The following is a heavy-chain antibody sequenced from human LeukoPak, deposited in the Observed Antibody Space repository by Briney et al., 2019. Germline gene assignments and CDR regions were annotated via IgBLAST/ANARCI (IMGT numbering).Heavy chain of an antibody. CDR3: ARGRNDYVWGSYRYSVYFDY. V-gene: IGHV4-34*01. Sequence: PSETLSLTCAVYGGSFSGYYWSWIRQPPGKGLEWIGEINHSGSTNYNPSLKSRVTISVDTSKNQFSLKLSSATAADTAVYYCARGRNDYVWGSYRYSVYFDYWGQGTLVTVSS. D-gene: IGHD3-16*02. J-gene: IGHJ4*02. CDR1: GGSFSGYY. CDR2: INHSGST.